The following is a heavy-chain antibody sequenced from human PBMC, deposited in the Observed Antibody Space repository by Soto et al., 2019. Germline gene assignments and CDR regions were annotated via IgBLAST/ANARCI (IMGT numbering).Heavy chain of an antibody. CDR2: INHSGST. Sequence: PSETLSLTCAAYGWSFSGYYWSWIRQPPGKGLEWIGEINHSGSTNYNPSLKSRVTISVDTSKNQFSLKLSSVTAADTAVYYCGRAGIVVVGAASRPLDHWGQGTLVTVSS. CDR1: GWSFSGYY. D-gene: IGHD2-15*01. CDR3: GRAGIVVVGAASRPLDH. V-gene: IGHV4-34*01. J-gene: IGHJ4*02.